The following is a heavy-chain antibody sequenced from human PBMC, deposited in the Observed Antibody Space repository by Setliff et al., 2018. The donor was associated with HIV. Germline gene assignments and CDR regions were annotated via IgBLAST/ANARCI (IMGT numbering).Heavy chain of an antibody. CDR3: AKDTSAGFDAFDI. V-gene: IGHV3-9*03. CDR1: GFTFDDYA. J-gene: IGHJ3*02. Sequence: SLRLSCAASGFTFDDYAMHWVRQAPGKGLEWVSGISWNSGSIGYADSVKGRFTISRDNAKNSLYLQMNSLRAEDMALYYCAKDTSAGFDAFDIWGQGTMVTVSS. D-gene: IGHD6-13*01. CDR2: ISWNSGSI.